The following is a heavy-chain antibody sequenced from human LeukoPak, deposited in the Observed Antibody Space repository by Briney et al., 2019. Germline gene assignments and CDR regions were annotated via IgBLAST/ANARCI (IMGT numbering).Heavy chain of an antibody. V-gene: IGHV3-53*01. CDR1: GFTVSRNY. J-gene: IGHJ4*02. D-gene: IGHD6-6*01. Sequence: QSGGSLRLSCAASGFTVSRNYMHWVRQAPGKGLEWVSIIYSGGGTSYADSVKGRFIISRDNSKNTLYLQMNSLRAEDTAVYYCATYSSSSDYFDYWGRGTLVTVSS. CDR3: ATYSSSSDYFDY. CDR2: IYSGGGT.